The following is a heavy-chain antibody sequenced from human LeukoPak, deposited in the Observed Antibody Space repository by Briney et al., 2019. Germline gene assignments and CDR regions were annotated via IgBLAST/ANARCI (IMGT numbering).Heavy chain of an antibody. J-gene: IGHJ4*02. Sequence: GGSLRLSCAASGFTFNSYSMNWVRQAPGKGLEWISDISSSSSTIYYADSVKGRFTISRDNAKNSLYLQMNSLRAEDTAVYYCARLWDEPGLDYWGQGTLVTVSS. D-gene: IGHD3-16*01. CDR3: ARLWDEPGLDY. CDR2: ISSSSSTI. CDR1: GFTFNSYS. V-gene: IGHV3-48*04.